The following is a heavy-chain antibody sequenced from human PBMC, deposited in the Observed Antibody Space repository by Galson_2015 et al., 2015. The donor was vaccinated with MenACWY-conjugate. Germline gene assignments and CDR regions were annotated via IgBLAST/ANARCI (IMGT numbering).Heavy chain of an antibody. CDR2: IAPSDSHT. CDR1: CPSFTSYW. Sequence: QSGAEVKKPGESLRISCRGSCPSFTSYWVSWVRQMPGNGLEWMGRIAPSDSHTNYSPSFQGHVLISADKSFSTAYLQWRSLKASDTGMYYCARRGYCSSTSCSYWYFDLWGRSYLVT. D-gene: IGHD2-2*01. J-gene: IGHJ2*01. V-gene: IGHV5-10-1*01. CDR3: ARRGYCSSTSCSYWYFDL.